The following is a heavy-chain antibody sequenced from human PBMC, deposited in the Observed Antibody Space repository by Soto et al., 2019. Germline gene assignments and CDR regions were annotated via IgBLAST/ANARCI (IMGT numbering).Heavy chain of an antibody. J-gene: IGHJ5*02. V-gene: IGHV1-69*02. Sequence: QVQLVQSGAEVKKPGSSVKVSCKASGGTFSSYTITWVRQAPGQGLEWMGRIIPILGIANYAQKFQVRVTITADKSTSTAYMELSSLRSEDTAVYYCARVNTVSLYNWSDPWGQGTLVTVSS. CDR1: GGTFSSYT. CDR3: ARVNTVSLYNWSDP. CDR2: IIPILGIA. D-gene: IGHD4-17*01.